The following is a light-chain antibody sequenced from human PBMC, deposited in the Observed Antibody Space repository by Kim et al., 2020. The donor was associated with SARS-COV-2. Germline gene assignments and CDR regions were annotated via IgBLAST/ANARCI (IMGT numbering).Light chain of an antibody. CDR1: QSVSIY. J-gene: IGKJ2*01. CDR2: SAS. Sequence: LSASVGDRVTITCRTSQSVSIYLNWYQQIPGTAPMLLIFSASSLQSGVPSRFSGSGSATDFTLTISSLQPEDFATYYCHQSYITPHTFGQGTKLEI. CDR3: HQSYITPHT. V-gene: IGKV1-39*01.